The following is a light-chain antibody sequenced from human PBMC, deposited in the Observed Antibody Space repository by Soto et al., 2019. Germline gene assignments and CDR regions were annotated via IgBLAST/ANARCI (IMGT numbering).Light chain of an antibody. V-gene: IGKV3-15*01. CDR2: GAS. Sequence: EIVMTQSPATLSVSPGERATLSCRASQSVSSNLAWYQQKPGQAPRLLIHGASTRPTGIPARFSGSGSGTEFNLTISSLQSEDFAVYFCQQYDDWLRLTFGGGTKV. CDR1: QSVSSN. CDR3: QQYDDWLRLT. J-gene: IGKJ4*01.